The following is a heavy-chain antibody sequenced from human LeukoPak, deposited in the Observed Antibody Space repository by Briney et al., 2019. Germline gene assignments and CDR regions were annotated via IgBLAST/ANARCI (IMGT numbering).Heavy chain of an antibody. Sequence: SGTLSLTCAVSGGSISSSNWWSWVRQPPGKGLEWIGHMYHSGITYYNPSLKSRVTISIDTSKNQFSLKLTSVTAADTAVYYCARVRFFDSSGYYYDFDFWGQGALVTVSS. J-gene: IGHJ4*02. CDR3: ARVRFFDSSGYYYDFDF. CDR1: GGSISSSNW. CDR2: MYHSGIT. V-gene: IGHV4-4*02. D-gene: IGHD3-22*01.